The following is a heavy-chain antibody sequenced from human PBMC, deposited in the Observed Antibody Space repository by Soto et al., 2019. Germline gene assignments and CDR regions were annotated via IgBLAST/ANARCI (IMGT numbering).Heavy chain of an antibody. D-gene: IGHD6-19*01. CDR3: ARGYSSGLSIHPYYFVI. Sequence: PGESLKISCKGFGYRFTSYWIGWVRQMPGKGLEYMGIIYPGDFDTRYSPSFQGQVTISVDNSISTAYLQWSSLKASDTAIYYCARGYSSGLSIHPYYFVIWGHGTLVTVSS. CDR1: GYRFTSYW. CDR2: IYPGDFDT. V-gene: IGHV5-51*01. J-gene: IGHJ4*01.